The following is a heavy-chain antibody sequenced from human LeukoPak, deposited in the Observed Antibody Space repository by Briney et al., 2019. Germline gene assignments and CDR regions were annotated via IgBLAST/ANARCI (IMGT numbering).Heavy chain of an antibody. CDR1: DGSFSGYY. CDR2: INHSGST. V-gene: IGHV4-34*01. CDR3: ARVHGYYDILTGYYRYYFDY. J-gene: IGHJ4*02. D-gene: IGHD3-9*01. Sequence: SESLSLTCAVYDGSFSGYYWTWIRQPPGKGLEWIGEINHSGSTNYNPSLKSRVTISVDTSKNQFSLKLTSVTAADTAVYYCARVHGYYDILTGYYRYYFDYWGQGTLVTVSS.